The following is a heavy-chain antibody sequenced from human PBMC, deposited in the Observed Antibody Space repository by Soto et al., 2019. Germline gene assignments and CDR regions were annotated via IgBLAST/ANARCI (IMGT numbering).Heavy chain of an antibody. CDR1: GYTFTSYG. D-gene: IGHD3-22*01. CDR3: ARVEYVSVVVTPDY. J-gene: IGHJ4*02. Sequence: GASVKVSCKASGYTFTSYGISWVRQAPGQGLEWMGWISAYNGNTNYAQKLQGRVTMTTDTSTSTAYMELRSLRSDDTAVYYCARVEYVSVVVTPDYWGQGTLVTVSS. CDR2: ISAYNGNT. V-gene: IGHV1-18*01.